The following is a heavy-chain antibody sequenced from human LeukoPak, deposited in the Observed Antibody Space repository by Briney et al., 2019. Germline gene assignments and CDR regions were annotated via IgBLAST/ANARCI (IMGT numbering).Heavy chain of an antibody. CDR2: ISAYNGNT. J-gene: IGHJ3*02. CDR3: VSWYYDSSGRLVDAFDI. CDR1: GYTFTSYG. V-gene: IGHV1-18*01. Sequence: ASVKVSCKASGYTFTSYGISWVRQAPGQGLEWMGWISAYNGNTNYAQKLQGRVTMTTDTSTSTAYMKLRSLRSDDTAVYYCVSWYYDSSGRLVDAFDIWGQGTMVTVSS. D-gene: IGHD3-22*01.